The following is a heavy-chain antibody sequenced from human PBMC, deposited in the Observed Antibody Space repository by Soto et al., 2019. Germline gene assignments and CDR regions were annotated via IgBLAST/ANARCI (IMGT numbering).Heavy chain of an antibody. V-gene: IGHV4-30-4*01. CDR1: GGSISSGDYY. J-gene: IGHJ3*02. CDR2: IYYSGST. Sequence: VQLQESGPGLVKPSQTLSLTCTVSGGSISSGDYYWSWIRQPPGKGLEWIGYIYYSGSTYYNPSLKSRVTISVDTSKNQFSLKLISVTAADTAVYYCAGESSIAARPRLGDAFDIWGQGTMVTVSS. CDR3: AGESSIAARPRLGDAFDI. D-gene: IGHD6-6*01.